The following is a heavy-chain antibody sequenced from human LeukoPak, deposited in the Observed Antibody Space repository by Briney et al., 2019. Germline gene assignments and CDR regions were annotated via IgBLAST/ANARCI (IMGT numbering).Heavy chain of an antibody. D-gene: IGHD5-18*01. V-gene: IGHV4-39*07. CDR1: GGSISSSSYY. Sequence: SETLSLTCTVSGGSISSSSYYWGWIRQPPGKGLEWIGNIYYSGSTYYNPSLKSRVTISVDTSKNQFSLKLSSVTAADTAVYYCAREGSGYSYGYLGRYYYYYMDVWGKGTTVTISS. CDR2: IYYSGST. CDR3: AREGSGYSYGYLGRYYYYYMDV. J-gene: IGHJ6*03.